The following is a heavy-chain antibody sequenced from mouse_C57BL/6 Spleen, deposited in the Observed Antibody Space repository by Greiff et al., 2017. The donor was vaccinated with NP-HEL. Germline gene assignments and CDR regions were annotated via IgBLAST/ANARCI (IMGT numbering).Heavy chain of an antibody. D-gene: IGHD1-1*01. V-gene: IGHV14-3*01. Sequence: EVKLVESVAELVRPGASVKLSCTASGFNIKNTYMHWVKQRPEQGLEWIGRIDPANGNTKYAPKFQGKATITADTSSNTAYLQLSSLTSEDTAIYYCARNYYGSSYGGYVDVWGTGTTVTVSS. CDR3: ARNYYGSSYGGYVDV. CDR2: IDPANGNT. J-gene: IGHJ1*03. CDR1: GFNIKNTY.